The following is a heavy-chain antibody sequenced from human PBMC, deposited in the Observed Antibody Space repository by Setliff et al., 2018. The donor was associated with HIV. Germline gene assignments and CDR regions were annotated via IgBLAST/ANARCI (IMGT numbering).Heavy chain of an antibody. CDR2: IYYSGST. Sequence: PSETLSLTCTVSGGSISSSSYYWGWIRQPPGKGLEWIGSIYYSGSTNYNPSLKSRVTISVDTSKNQFSLKLISVTAADTAMYFCARGRGSSSSWPIDYWGQGTLVTVSS. CDR1: GGSISSSSYY. V-gene: IGHV4-39*07. J-gene: IGHJ4*02. CDR3: ARGRGSSSSWPIDY. D-gene: IGHD6-13*01.